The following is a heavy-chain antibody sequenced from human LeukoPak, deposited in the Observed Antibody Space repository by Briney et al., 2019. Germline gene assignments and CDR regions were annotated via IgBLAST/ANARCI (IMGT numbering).Heavy chain of an antibody. CDR3: ARIRMGHIVVVPASFDF. D-gene: IGHD2-2*01. J-gene: IGHJ4*02. Sequence: SETLSLTCAVSGFSISSAYYWGWIRQPPGKGLEWIGSIYYSGSSYYNSSLKSRVSISVDTSKNQFSLKLGSVTATDTAVYYCARIRMGHIVVVPASFDFWGQGTLVTVSS. CDR1: GFSISSAYY. CDR2: IYYSGSS. V-gene: IGHV4-38-2*01.